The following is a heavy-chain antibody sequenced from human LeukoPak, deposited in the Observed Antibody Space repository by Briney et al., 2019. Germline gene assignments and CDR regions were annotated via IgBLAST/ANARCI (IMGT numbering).Heavy chain of an antibody. CDR1: VGSISSSSYH. CDR2: IYYSGST. Sequence: SETQSLTCTVSVGSISSSSYHWGWIRQPPGKGLEWIGYIYYSGSTNYNPSLKSRVTISVDTSKNQFSLKLSSVTAADTAVYYCARPLYYYDSSGYNRAGAFDIWGQGTMVTVSS. D-gene: IGHD3-22*01. V-gene: IGHV4-61*05. J-gene: IGHJ3*02. CDR3: ARPLYYYDSSGYNRAGAFDI.